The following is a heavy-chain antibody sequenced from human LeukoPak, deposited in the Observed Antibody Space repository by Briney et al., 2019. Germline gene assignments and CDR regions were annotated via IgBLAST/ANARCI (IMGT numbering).Heavy chain of an antibody. J-gene: IGHJ4*02. CDR3: ARGSGSSTSFFY. V-gene: IGHV4-59*01. Sequence: PSETLSLTCTVSGGSISSYYWSWIRQPPGKGLEWIGYIYYSGSTNYNPSLKSRVTISVDTSKNQFSLKLSSVTAADTAVYYRARGSGSSTSFFYWGQGTLVTVSS. CDR2: IYYSGST. CDR1: GGSISSYY. D-gene: IGHD2-2*01.